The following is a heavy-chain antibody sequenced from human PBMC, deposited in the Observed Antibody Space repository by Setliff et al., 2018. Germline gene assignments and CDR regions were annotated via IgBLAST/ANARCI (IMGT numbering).Heavy chain of an antibody. CDR2: VSFYGRNK. J-gene: IGHJ4*02. Sequence: AGGSLRLSCAASGFTFSSYGMHWVRQAPGKGLEWVAAVSFYGRNKYYEDSVKGRFTISRDDSKNTLYLQMNSLRPEDTAVYYCAKDSLSGWSAVDYWGQGTLVTVSS. CDR3: AKDSLSGWSAVDY. CDR1: GFTFSSYG. V-gene: IGHV3-30*18. D-gene: IGHD6-19*01.